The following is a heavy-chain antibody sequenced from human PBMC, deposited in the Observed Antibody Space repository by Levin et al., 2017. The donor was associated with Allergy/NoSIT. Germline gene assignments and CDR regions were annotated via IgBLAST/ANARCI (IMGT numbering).Heavy chain of an antibody. CDR3: AKDAGGDYDFWSGYRDWFDP. CDR2: ISGSGGST. J-gene: IGHJ5*02. D-gene: IGHD3-3*01. V-gene: IGHV3-23*01. Sequence: LSLPCAASGFTFRSYAMSWVRQAPGKGLEWVSAISGSGGSTYYADSVKGRFTISRDNSKNTLYLQMNSLRAEDTAVYYCAKDAGGDYDFWSGYRDWFDPWGQGTLVTVSS. CDR1: GFTFRSYA.